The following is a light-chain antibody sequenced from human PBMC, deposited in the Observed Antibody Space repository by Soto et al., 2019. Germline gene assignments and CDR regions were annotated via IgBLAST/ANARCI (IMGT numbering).Light chain of an antibody. V-gene: IGKV3D-15*01. Sequence: IVLTQSPGTLSLSPGERVTLSCRASQSISRNYVAWYQQKPGLAPRLIMYNGSRRAAGTPARFSGGGSGAEYTLTISSLQSEDFAVYYCQQYDKWPRTFGQGTKVDI. CDR1: QSISRN. CDR2: NGS. J-gene: IGKJ1*01. CDR3: QQYDKWPRT.